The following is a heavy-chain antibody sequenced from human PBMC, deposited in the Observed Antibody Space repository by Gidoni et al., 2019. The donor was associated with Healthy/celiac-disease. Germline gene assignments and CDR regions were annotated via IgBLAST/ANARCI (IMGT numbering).Heavy chain of an antibody. J-gene: IGHJ4*02. CDR1: GGSISSYY. D-gene: IGHD2-21*01. Sequence: QVQLQESGPGLVKPSETLSLTCTVSGGSISSYYWSWIRQPPGKGLEWIGYIYYSGSTNYNPSLKSRVTISVDTSKNQFSLKLSSVTAADTAVYYCARVGMVAGRGNFDYWGQGTLVTVSS. V-gene: IGHV4-59*01. CDR3: ARVGMVAGRGNFDY. CDR2: IYYSGST.